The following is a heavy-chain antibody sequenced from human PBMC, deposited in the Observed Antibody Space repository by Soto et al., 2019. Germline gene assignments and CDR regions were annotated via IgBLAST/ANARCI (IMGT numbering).Heavy chain of an antibody. CDR1: GYTFTSYG. D-gene: IGHD5-12*01. V-gene: IGHV1-69*13. CDR2: IIPIFGTA. CDR3: ALEWLQTNP. J-gene: IGHJ5*02. Sequence: ASVKVSCKASGYTFTSYGISWVRQAPGQGLEWMGGIIPIFGTANYAQKFQGRVTITADESTSTAYMELSSLRSEDTAVYYCALEWLQTNPWGQGTLVTVSS.